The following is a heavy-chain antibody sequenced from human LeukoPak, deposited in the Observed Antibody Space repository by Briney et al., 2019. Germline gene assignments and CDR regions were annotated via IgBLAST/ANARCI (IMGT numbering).Heavy chain of an antibody. D-gene: IGHD2-8*01. Sequence: GGSLRLSCAASGFTFSDYGMSWVRQAPGKGLEWVSSISSTGGTTYYADSVKGRFTISRDNANNSLYLQMNSLRPDDTALYYCSTDPRLLIYWGHGTLVTVSS. CDR3: STDPRLLIY. CDR1: GFTFSDYG. V-gene: IGHV3-23*01. J-gene: IGHJ4*01. CDR2: ISSTGGTT.